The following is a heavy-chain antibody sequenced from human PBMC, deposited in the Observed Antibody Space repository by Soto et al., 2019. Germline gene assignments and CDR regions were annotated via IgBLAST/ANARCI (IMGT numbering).Heavy chain of an antibody. Sequence: TSETLSLTCTVFGGSISSSSYYWGWIRQPPGKGLEWIGSIYYSGSTYYNPSLKSRVTISVDTSENQFSLKLSSVTAADTAVYYCARLAAPFVWLLLDGMDVWGQGTTVTVSS. D-gene: IGHD3-9*01. CDR3: ARLAAPFVWLLLDGMDV. V-gene: IGHV4-39*01. J-gene: IGHJ6*02. CDR1: GGSISSSSYY. CDR2: IYYSGST.